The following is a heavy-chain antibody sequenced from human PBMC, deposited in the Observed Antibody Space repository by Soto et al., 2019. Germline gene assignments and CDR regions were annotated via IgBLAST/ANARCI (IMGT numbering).Heavy chain of an antibody. CDR2: TRNKANSYTT. CDR1: GFTFSDHY. CDR3: ARCGRVDAFDI. V-gene: IGHV3-72*01. Sequence: GGSLRLSCAASGFTFSDHYMDWVRQAPGKGLEWVGRTRNKANSYTTEYAASVEGRFTISRDDSKNSLYLQMNRLKTEDTAVYYCARCGRVDAFDIWGQGTMVTVSS. J-gene: IGHJ3*02. D-gene: IGHD3-10*01.